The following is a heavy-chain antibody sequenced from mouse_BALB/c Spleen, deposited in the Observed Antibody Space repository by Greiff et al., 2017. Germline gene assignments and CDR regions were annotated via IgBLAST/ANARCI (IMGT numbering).Heavy chain of an antibody. CDR1: GYSFTGYF. CDR2: INPYNGDT. CDR3: GRDGGSSRYYAMDY. Sequence: LVESGASVKISCKASGYSFTGYFMNWVKQSHGKSLEWIGRINPYNGDTFYNQKFKGKATLTVDKSSSTAHMELLSLTSEDSAVYYCGRDGGSSRYYAMDYWGQGTSVTVSS. D-gene: IGHD1-1*01. V-gene: IGHV1-37*01. J-gene: IGHJ4*01.